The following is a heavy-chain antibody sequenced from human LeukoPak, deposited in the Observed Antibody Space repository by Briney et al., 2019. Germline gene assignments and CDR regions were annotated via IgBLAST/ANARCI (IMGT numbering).Heavy chain of an antibody. Sequence: SGTLSLTCAVSGGYVSSRNWWTWVRQSPGKGLEWIGEVHHSGTTNYNPSLQSRVTMSVDKSKNQFSLKLSSVTAADTAVYYCASQAYSSGRLVDNWGRGTLVTVSS. CDR1: GGYVSSRNW. CDR2: VHHSGTT. J-gene: IGHJ4*02. CDR3: ASQAYSSGRLVDN. D-gene: IGHD6-19*01. V-gene: IGHV4-4*02.